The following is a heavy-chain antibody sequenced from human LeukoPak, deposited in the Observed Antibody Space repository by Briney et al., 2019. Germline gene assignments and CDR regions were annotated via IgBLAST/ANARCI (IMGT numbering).Heavy chain of an antibody. V-gene: IGHV1-2*02. CDR2: INPNSGGT. D-gene: IGHD6-13*01. CDR3: ARAQTNIAAAGTWTDFDY. Sequence: GASVKVSCKASGYTFTGYYMHWVRQAPGQGLEWMGWINPNSGGTNYAQKFQGRVTMTRDTSISTAYMELSSLRSEDTAVYYCARAQTNIAAAGTWTDFDYWGQGTLVTVSS. J-gene: IGHJ4*02. CDR1: GYTFTGYY.